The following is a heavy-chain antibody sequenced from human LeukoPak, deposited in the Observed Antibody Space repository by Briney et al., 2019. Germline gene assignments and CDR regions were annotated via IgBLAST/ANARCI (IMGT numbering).Heavy chain of an antibody. V-gene: IGHV3-23*01. CDR1: GFTFSSYA. J-gene: IGHJ4*02. D-gene: IGHD6-19*01. CDR3: AKVRGQAVAGYFDY. CDR2: ISGSGGST. Sequence: GGSLRLSCAASGFTFSSYAMSWVRQAPGRGLEWVSSISGSGGSTYYADSVKGQFTISRDNSKNTLYLHVNSLKVEDTAIYYCAKVRGQAVAGYFDYWGQGTLVTVSS.